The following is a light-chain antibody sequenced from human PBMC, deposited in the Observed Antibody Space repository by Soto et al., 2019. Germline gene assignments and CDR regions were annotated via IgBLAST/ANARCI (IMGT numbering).Light chain of an antibody. V-gene: IGKV2-28*01. CDR3: MQAVQSRT. CDR2: MGS. Sequence: DLVLTQSPLSLTVTPGEPASISCRASESLLHSSGHSYLDWYLQKPGQSPQLLISMGSIRASGVPDRFSGSGSGTDFTLEISRVEAEDVGIYYCMQAVQSRTFGQGTKMEIK. CDR1: ESLLHSSGHSY. J-gene: IGKJ1*01.